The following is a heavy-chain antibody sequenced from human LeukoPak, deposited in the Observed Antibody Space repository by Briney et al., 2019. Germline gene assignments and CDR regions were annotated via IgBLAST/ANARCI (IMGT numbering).Heavy chain of an antibody. D-gene: IGHD6-19*01. CDR2: INPNSGGT. CDR1: GYTFTGYY. CDR3: ARSNPYSSGWYSWFDP. Sequence: ASVKVSCKASGYTFTGYYMHWVRQAPGQGLEWMGWINPNSGGTNYAQKFQGRVTMTRDTSISTAYMELRSLRSDDTAVYYCARSNPYSSGWYSWFDPWGQGTLVTVSS. V-gene: IGHV1-2*02. J-gene: IGHJ5*02.